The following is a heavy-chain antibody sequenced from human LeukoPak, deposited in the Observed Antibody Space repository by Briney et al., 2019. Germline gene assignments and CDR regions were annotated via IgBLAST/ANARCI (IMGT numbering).Heavy chain of an antibody. Sequence: SETLSLTCAVYGGSFSGYYWSWIRQPPGKGLEWIGEINHSGSTNYNPSLKSRVTISVDTSKNQFSLKLSSVTAADTPVYYCARSPRSIFGVVIRPFEYWGQGTLVTVSS. J-gene: IGHJ4*02. CDR2: INHSGST. V-gene: IGHV4-34*01. D-gene: IGHD3-3*01. CDR1: GGSFSGYY. CDR3: ARSPRSIFGVVIRPFEY.